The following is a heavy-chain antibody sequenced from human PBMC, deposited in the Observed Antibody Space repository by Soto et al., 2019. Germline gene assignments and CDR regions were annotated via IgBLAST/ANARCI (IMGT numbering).Heavy chain of an antibody. CDR3: ARDPGGIAAAGYFDY. CDR1: GFTFANYA. J-gene: IGHJ4*02. D-gene: IGHD6-13*01. V-gene: IGHV3-20*04. Sequence: GGSLRLSCTASGFTFANYAMHWVRQAPGKGLEWVSGVNWNGGNTGYADSVKGRFTISRDNAKNTLYLQMNSLRAEDTALYYCARDPGGIAAAGYFDYWGQGTLVTVSS. CDR2: VNWNGGNT.